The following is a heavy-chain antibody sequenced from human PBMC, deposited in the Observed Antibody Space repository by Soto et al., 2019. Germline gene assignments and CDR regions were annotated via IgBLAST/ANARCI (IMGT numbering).Heavy chain of an antibody. CDR1: GFTFSSYG. J-gene: IGHJ6*02. CDR3: AKSQSYGDYLPLYYYGMDV. CDR2: ISYDGSNK. Sequence: QEQLVESGGGVVQPGRSLRLSCAASGFTFSSYGMHWVRQAPGKGLEWVAVISYDGSNKYYADSVKGRFTISRDNSKNTLYLQMNSLRAEDTAVYYCAKSQSYGDYLPLYYYGMDVWGQGTTVTVSS. D-gene: IGHD4-17*01. V-gene: IGHV3-30*18.